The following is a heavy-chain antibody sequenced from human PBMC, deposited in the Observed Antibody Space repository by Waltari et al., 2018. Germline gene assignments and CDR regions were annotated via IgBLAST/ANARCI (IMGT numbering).Heavy chain of an antibody. Sequence: QVQLLQWGAGLLKPSETLSLTCAGSGGSFSGYYWSWLRQLPGKGLEWFGEINHNASPDYNPSLKSRATISIETSKNQFSLKLDSVTAADTGVYYCARGWLQVAPPYYYYMDVWDRGTAVTVSS. CDR1: GGSFSGYY. CDR2: INHNASP. D-gene: IGHD6-19*01. V-gene: IGHV4-34*01. J-gene: IGHJ6*03. CDR3: ARGWLQVAPPYYYYMDV.